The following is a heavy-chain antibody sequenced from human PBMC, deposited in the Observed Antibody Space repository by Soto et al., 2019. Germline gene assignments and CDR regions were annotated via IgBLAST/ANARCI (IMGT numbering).Heavy chain of an antibody. CDR1: GFTFSSYG. V-gene: IGHV3-33*01. CDR2: IWYDGSNK. CDR3: ARDRVVAATYYYYGMDV. Sequence: PGGSLRLSCAASGFTFSSYGMHWVRQAPGKGLEWVAVIWYDGSNKYYADSVKGRFTISRDNSKNTLYLQMNSLRAEDTAVYYCARDRVVAATYYYYGMDVWGQGTTVTVS. J-gene: IGHJ6*02. D-gene: IGHD2-15*01.